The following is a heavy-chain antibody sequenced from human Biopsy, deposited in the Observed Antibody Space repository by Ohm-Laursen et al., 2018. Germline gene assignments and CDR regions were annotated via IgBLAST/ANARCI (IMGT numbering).Heavy chain of an antibody. CDR2: INGSGGST. CDR3: ARGGQGGFLEWLFIG. CDR1: GFTFSSHA. V-gene: IGHV3-23*01. D-gene: IGHD3-3*01. J-gene: IGHJ4*02. Sequence: SLRLSCTASGFTFSSHAMSWVRQAPGKGLECVSVINGSGGSTYCADPVKGRFTISRDNSKNTLYLQMNSLRAEDTALYYCARGGQGGFLEWLFIGWGQGTLVTVSS.